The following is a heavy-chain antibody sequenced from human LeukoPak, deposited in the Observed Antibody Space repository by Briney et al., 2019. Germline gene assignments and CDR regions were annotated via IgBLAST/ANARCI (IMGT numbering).Heavy chain of an antibody. Sequence: GGSLRLSCAASGFTFSSYSMNWVRQAPGKGLEWVSYISSSSSTIYYADSVKGRFTISRDNAKNSLYLQMNSLRDEDTAVYYCATLIPHYYDFWSGYYGGYYFDYWGQGALVTVSS. CDR2: ISSSSSTI. CDR3: ATLIPHYYDFWSGYYGGYYFDY. V-gene: IGHV3-48*02. CDR1: GFTFSSYS. J-gene: IGHJ4*02. D-gene: IGHD3-3*01.